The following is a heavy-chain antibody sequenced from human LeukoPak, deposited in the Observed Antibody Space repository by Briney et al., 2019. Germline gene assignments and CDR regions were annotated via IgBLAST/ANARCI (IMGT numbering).Heavy chain of an antibody. V-gene: IGHV5-51*01. Sequence: GEPLKISCKASGYSFTTHWIGWVRQMPGKGLEWMGIIYPSDSDARYSPSFQGQVTISVDKSISTAYLQWSSLKASDTAVYYCARLSAVSIGRGGDCWGQGTLVTVSS. CDR2: IYPSDSDA. J-gene: IGHJ4*02. CDR1: GYSFTTHW. D-gene: IGHD3-10*01. CDR3: ARLSAVSIGRGGDC.